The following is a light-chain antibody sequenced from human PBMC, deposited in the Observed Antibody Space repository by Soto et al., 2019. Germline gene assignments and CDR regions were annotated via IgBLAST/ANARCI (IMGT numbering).Light chain of an antibody. V-gene: IGKV3-20*01. J-gene: IGKJ1*01. CDR2: GAS. CDR1: QSVSSSY. Sequence: VLTQSPGTVSLSPGERATLSCRASQSVSSSYLAWYQQKPGQAPRLLIYGASSRATGIPDRFSGSGSGTDFTLTISRLEPEDFAVYYCQQYGSSPWTFGQGTKVDIK. CDR3: QQYGSSPWT.